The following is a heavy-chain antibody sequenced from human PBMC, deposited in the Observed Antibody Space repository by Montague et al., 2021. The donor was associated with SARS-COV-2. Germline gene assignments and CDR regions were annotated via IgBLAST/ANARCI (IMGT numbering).Heavy chain of an antibody. CDR2: IHQDGGAK. V-gene: IGHV3-7*01. J-gene: IGHJ4*02. CDR3: ARNEL. Sequence: SVRLSCAASGFTIRNYWMSWVRQAPGKGLEWVANIHQDGGAKDYVDSVKGRFTISRDNAKNRLYLEMNSLRVEDSAIYYCARNELWGQGTLVTVSS. CDR1: GFTIRNYW.